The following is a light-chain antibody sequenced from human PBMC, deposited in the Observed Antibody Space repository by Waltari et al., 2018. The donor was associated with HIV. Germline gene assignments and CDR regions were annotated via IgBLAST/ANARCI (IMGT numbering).Light chain of an antibody. J-gene: IGLJ1*01. CDR1: SSYVGGYNY. CDR2: DVI. V-gene: IGLV2-11*01. CDR3: CSYAGTYTSFV. Sequence: QSALTQPRSVSGSPGQSVTISCTGTSSYVGGYNYVSWYQQHPGKATQVIIHDVIKRPSGVPDRFSGSKSGNTASLTISGLQAEDEAHYYCCSYAGTYTSFVFGAGTKVTVL.